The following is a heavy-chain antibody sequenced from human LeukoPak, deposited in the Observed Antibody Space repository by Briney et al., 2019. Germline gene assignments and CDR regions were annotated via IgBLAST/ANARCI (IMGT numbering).Heavy chain of an antibody. CDR2: IYYSGNT. CDR3: ARHDSSGYTYFYY. V-gene: IGHV4-59*01. D-gene: IGHD3-22*01. Sequence: SETLSLTCTVSGGSISSYYWNWIRQPPGKGLEWIGYIYYSGNTNYNPSLKSRVTISVDTSENQFSLKLTSVTAADTAVYYCARHDSSGYTYFYYWGQGTLVTVSS. J-gene: IGHJ4*02. CDR1: GGSISSYY.